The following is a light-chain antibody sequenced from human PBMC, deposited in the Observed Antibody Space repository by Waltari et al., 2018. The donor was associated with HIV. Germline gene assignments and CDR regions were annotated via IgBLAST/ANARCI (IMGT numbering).Light chain of an antibody. Sequence: QSALTQPASVSGSPGQSITISCTGTSSDVGGYNYVPWYQQPTGKAPKLMIYEVSNLPSGVSNRFSGSKSGNTASLTISGLQAEDEADYYCSSYTTSSSTLPFGGGTKLTVL. CDR2: EVS. J-gene: IGLJ2*01. CDR1: SSDVGGYNY. V-gene: IGLV2-14*01. CDR3: SSYTTSSSTLP.